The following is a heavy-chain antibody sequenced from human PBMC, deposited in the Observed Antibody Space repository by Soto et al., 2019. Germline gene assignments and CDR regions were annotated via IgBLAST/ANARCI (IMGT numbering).Heavy chain of an antibody. CDR3: ARVYITGDILPEDYYYYYYMDV. J-gene: IGHJ6*03. V-gene: IGHV3-11*01. CDR1: GFTFSDYY. Sequence: GGSLRLSCAASGFTFSDYYMSWIRQAPGKGLEWVSYISSSGSTIYYADSVKGRFTISRDNAKNSLYLQMNSLRAEDTAVYYCARVYITGDILPEDYYYYYYMDVWGKGTTVTVSS. D-gene: IGHD3-9*01. CDR2: ISSSGSTI.